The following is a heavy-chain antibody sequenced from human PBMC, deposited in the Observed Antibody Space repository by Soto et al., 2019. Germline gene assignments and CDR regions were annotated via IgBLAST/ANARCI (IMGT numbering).Heavy chain of an antibody. CDR3: AREDGYRGGDAFDI. CDR1: GFNVSSNY. J-gene: IGHJ3*02. V-gene: IGHV3-66*01. D-gene: IGHD5-12*01. CDR2: IYRGGST. Sequence: GGSLRLSCAASGFNVSSNYMSWVRQAPGKGLEWVSVIYRGGSTYYADSVKGRFTISRDNSKNTLYLQMNSLRAEDTAVYYCAREDGYRGGDAFDIWGQGTMVTVSS.